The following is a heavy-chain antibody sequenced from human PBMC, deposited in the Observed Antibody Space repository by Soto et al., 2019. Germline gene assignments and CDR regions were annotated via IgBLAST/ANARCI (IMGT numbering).Heavy chain of an antibody. CDR1: GGSISSGDYY. V-gene: IGHV4-30-4*01. CDR2: IYYSGST. Sequence: QVQLQESGPGLVKPSQTLSLTCTVSGGSISSGDYYWSWIRQPPGKGLGWIGDIYYSGSTYYNPSLKSRVTISVDTSKNQFSLKLSSVTAADTAVYYCARDQTTVVREGPGYFQHWGQGTLVTVSS. D-gene: IGHD4-17*01. J-gene: IGHJ1*01. CDR3: ARDQTTVVREGPGYFQH.